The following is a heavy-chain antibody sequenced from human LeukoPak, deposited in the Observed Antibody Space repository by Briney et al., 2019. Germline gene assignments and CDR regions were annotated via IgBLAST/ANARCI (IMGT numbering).Heavy chain of an antibody. D-gene: IGHD6-13*01. Sequence: ASVKVSCTASGYTFTSYYMHWVRQAPGQGLEWMGWINPNSGGTNYAQKFQGRVTMTRDTSISTAYMELSRLRSDDTAVYYCARDDGYSSSWDYWGQGTLVTVSS. CDR3: ARDDGYSSSWDY. V-gene: IGHV1-2*02. CDR1: GYTFTSYY. CDR2: INPNSGGT. J-gene: IGHJ4*02.